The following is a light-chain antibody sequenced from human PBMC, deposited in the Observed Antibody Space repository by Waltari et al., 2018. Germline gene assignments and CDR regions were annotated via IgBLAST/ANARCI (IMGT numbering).Light chain of an antibody. V-gene: IGLV2-14*03. CDR1: SRAVGPYTS. CDR3: TSYTSRNTLV. J-gene: IGLJ1*01. CDR2: DVS. Sequence: QSALTQPASVSGSPGQSITISCTGTSRAVGPYTSTSWYQPHPGKVPKVLIFDVSNRPSGVSNRFSGSKSGNTASLTISGLQAEDEADYYCTSYTSRNTLVFGSGTKVTVL.